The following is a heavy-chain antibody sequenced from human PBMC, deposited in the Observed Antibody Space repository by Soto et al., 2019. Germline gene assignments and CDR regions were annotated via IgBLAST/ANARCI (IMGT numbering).Heavy chain of an antibody. CDR1: GFSLSTKTVG. J-gene: IGHJ3*02. D-gene: IGHD3-16*02. CDR3: AHLMVTFGGVLADDAFDS. Sequence: QITLKESGPTLVKPTQTLTLTCTFSGFSLSTKTVGVSWIRQPPGKALEWLAVIYWDDDKRYSPSLANRLTIIKDISRNQVVLTMTNSDPVDTATYYCAHLMVTFGGVLADDAFDSWGPCTLVTVSS. V-gene: IGHV2-5*02. CDR2: IYWDDDK.